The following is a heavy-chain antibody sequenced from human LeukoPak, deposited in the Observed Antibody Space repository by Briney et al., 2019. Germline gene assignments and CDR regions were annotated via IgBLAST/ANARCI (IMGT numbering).Heavy chain of an antibody. CDR2: IYYSGST. D-gene: IGHD6-6*01. CDR3: ARAYSSSSFDY. V-gene: IGHV4-59*06. J-gene: IGHJ4*02. CDR1: GGSISSYY. Sequence: SETLSLTCTVSGGSISSYYWSWIRQHPGKGLEWIGYIYYSGSTYYNSSLKSRVTISLDTSKNQFSLQLSSVTAADTAVYYCARAYSSSSFDYWGQGTLVTVSS.